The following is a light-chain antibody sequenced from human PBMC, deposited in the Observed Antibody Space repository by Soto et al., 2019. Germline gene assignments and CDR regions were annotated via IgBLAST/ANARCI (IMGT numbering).Light chain of an antibody. CDR1: SSDVGGYNY. Sequence: QSVLTQPASVSGSPGQSITISCTGTSSDVGGYNYVSWYQHHPGKAPKLMIYDVSNRPSGVYNRFSGSKSGNTASLTISGLQPEDEADYYCSSDTTSNTRQIVFGTGTKVTVL. CDR3: SSDTTSNTRQIV. J-gene: IGLJ1*01. CDR2: DVS. V-gene: IGLV2-14*03.